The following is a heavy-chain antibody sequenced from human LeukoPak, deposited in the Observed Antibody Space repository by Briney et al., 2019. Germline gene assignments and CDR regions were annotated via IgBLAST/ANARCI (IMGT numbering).Heavy chain of an antibody. V-gene: IGHV1-8*03. Sequence: GASVKASCKASGYTFTSYDINWVRQATGQGLEWMGWMNPNSGNTGYAQKFQGVVTITRNTSISTAYMELSSLRSEDTAVYYCARLDTAMGVDYWGQGTLVTVSS. CDR2: MNPNSGNT. CDR3: ARLDTAMGVDY. CDR1: GYTFTSYD. J-gene: IGHJ4*02. D-gene: IGHD5-18*01.